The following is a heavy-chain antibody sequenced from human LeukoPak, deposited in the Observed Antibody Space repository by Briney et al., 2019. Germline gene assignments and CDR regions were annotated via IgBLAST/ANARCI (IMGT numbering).Heavy chain of an antibody. CDR1: GYTFIGYY. V-gene: IGHV1-2*02. CDR2: INPNSGGT. D-gene: IGHD3-10*01. CDR3: ARDGSGSGNRDLDY. J-gene: IGHJ4*02. Sequence: ASVKVSCKAYGYTFIGYYMHWVRQATGQGLEWMGWINPNSGGTNYAQKFQGRVTMTRDTSISTVYMELSSLRSDDTAVYYCARDGSGSGNRDLDYWGQGTLVTVSS.